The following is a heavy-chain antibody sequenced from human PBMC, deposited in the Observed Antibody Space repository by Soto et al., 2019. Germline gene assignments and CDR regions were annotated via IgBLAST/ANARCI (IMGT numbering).Heavy chain of an antibody. CDR1: GFTFSSYG. Sequence: PGGSLRLSCAASGFTFSSYGMHWVRQAPGKGLEWVAVISYDGSNKYYAESVKGRFTISRDNSKNTLYLQMNSLRAEDTAVYYCAKDPESSGTPGQTFDYWGQGTLVTVSS. CDR2: ISYDGSNK. D-gene: IGHD3-10*01. V-gene: IGHV3-30*18. J-gene: IGHJ4*02. CDR3: AKDPESSGTPGQTFDY.